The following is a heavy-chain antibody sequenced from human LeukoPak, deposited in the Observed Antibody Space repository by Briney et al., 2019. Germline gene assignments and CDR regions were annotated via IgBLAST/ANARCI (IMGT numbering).Heavy chain of an antibody. J-gene: IGHJ5*02. CDR2: IYYSGST. V-gene: IGHV4-59*01. Sequence: SETLSLTCTVSGGSISSYYWSWIRQPPGKGLEWIGYIYYSGSTNYNPSHKSRVTIPVDTSKNQFSLKLSSVTAADTAVYYCARTGYCSGGSCWFDPWGQGTLVTVSS. CDR1: GGSISSYY. D-gene: IGHD2-15*01. CDR3: ARTGYCSGGSCWFDP.